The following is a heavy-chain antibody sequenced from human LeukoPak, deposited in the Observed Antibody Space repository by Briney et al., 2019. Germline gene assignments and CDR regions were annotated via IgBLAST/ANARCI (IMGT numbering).Heavy chain of an antibody. D-gene: IGHD3-22*01. CDR2: IIPIFGTA. J-gene: IGHJ6*02. Sequence: SVKVSCKASGGTFSSYAISWVRQAPGQGLEWMGGIIPIFGTANYAQKFQGRVTITADESTSAAYMELSSLRSEDTAVYYCARGDYYDSSGSYYYGMDVWGQGTTVTVSS. CDR1: GGTFSSYA. V-gene: IGHV1-69*13. CDR3: ARGDYYDSSGSYYYGMDV.